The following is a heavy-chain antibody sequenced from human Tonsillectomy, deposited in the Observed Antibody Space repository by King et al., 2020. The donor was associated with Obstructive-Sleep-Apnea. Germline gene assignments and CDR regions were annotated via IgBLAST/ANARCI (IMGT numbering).Heavy chain of an antibody. J-gene: IGHJ5*02. CDR1: GFTFGDYA. V-gene: IGHV3-9*01. CDR3: AKDPGGSSSTSCSPNWFDP. Sequence: QLVQSGGGLVQPGGSLRLSCAASGFTFGDYAMHWVRQVPGKGLEWVSGISWNSGSIGYAGSVKGRFTISRDNAKNSLYLQMNSLRAEETALYYCAKDPGGSSSTSCSPNWFDPWGQGTLVTVSS. D-gene: IGHD2-2*01. CDR2: ISWNSGSI.